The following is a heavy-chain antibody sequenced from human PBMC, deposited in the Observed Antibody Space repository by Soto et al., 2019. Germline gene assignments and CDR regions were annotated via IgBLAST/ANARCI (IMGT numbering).Heavy chain of an antibody. D-gene: IGHD6-13*01. CDR2: IYYSGSS. CDR3: ARHIASAGTNYYYYYGMDV. Sequence: SETLSLSCTVSGGSLSRYYWSWIRQPPGKGLDWIGYIYYSGSSTYNPSLKSRVSISVDTSKNQFSLNLSSVTAADTAVYYCARHIASAGTNYYYYYGMDVWAQGTTVTGSS. J-gene: IGHJ6*02. V-gene: IGHV4-59*08. CDR1: GGSLSRYY.